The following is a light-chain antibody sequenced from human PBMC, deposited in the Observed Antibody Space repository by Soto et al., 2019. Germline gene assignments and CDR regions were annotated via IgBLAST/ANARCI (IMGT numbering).Light chain of an antibody. CDR3: QQYGSAPFT. V-gene: IGKV3-20*01. CDR1: QSVSSIQ. Sequence: EVVLTQSPGTLSLSPGERATLSCRASQSVSSIQLTWFQQKPGQAPRLLIYAASSRAAGIPDRFSGSGSGTDFTLTISRLEPEDFAVYYCQQYGSAPFTFGGGTKVDI. J-gene: IGKJ4*01. CDR2: AAS.